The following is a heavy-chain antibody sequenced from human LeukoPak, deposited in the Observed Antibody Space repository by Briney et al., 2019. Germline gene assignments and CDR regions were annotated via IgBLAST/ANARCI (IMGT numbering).Heavy chain of an antibody. D-gene: IGHD2-21*01. CDR3: ARERIAVSNLDY. J-gene: IGHJ4*02. Sequence: SETLSLTCTVSGGSISSGSYYWSWIRQPAGKGLEWIGRIYTSGSTNYNPSLKSRVTISVDTSKNQFSLKLSSVTAADTAVYYCARERIAVSNLDYWGQGTLVTVSS. CDR1: GGSISSGSYY. V-gene: IGHV4-61*02. CDR2: IYTSGST.